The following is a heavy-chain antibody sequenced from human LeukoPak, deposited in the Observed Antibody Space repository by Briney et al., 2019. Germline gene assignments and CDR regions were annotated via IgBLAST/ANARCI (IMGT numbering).Heavy chain of an antibody. CDR3: ARHGWLLINDAFDI. Sequence: SETLSRTCTVSGGSISSSSYYWGWIRQPPGKGLGWIGSIYYSGSTYYNPSLKSRVTISVDTSKNQFSLKLSSVTAADTAVYYCARHGWLLINDAFDIWGQGTMVTVS. J-gene: IGHJ3*02. CDR2: IYYSGST. D-gene: IGHD3-22*01. V-gene: IGHV4-39*01. CDR1: GGSISSSSYY.